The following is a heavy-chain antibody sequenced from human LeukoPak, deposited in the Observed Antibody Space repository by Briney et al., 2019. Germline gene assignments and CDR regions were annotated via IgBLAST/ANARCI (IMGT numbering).Heavy chain of an antibody. Sequence: PGGSLRLSCAASGFTFSSYSMNWVRQAPGKGLEWVSYISSSSSTIYYADSVKGRFTISRDNAKNSLYLQMNSLRAEDTAVYYCARAARITIFGVVTPPSYWGQGTLVTVSS. V-gene: IGHV3-48*01. J-gene: IGHJ4*02. CDR3: ARAARITIFGVVTPPSY. D-gene: IGHD3-3*01. CDR2: ISSSSSTI. CDR1: GFTFSSYS.